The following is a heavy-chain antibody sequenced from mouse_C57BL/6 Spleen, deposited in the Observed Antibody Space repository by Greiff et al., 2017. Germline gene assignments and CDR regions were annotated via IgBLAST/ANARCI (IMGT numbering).Heavy chain of an antibody. D-gene: IGHD1-2*01. J-gene: IGHJ4*01. Sequence: QVQLQQPGAELVKPGASVKLSCKASGYTFTSSWMHWVKQRPGHVLEWIGMIHPNSGSTNYNEKFKSKATLTVDQSSSTAYMQLSSLTSEVSAVYYCARDHCKRAMDYWGQGTSVTVSS. CDR1: GYTFTSSW. V-gene: IGHV1-64*01. CDR2: IHPNSGST. CDR3: ARDHCKRAMDY.